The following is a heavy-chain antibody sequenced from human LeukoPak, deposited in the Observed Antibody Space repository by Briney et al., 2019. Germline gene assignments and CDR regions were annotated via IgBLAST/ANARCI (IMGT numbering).Heavy chain of an antibody. CDR3: ASSSGYDSGDAFDI. CDR1: GGSISSYY. D-gene: IGHD5-12*01. Sequence: SETLSLTCTVSGGSISSYYWSWIRQPPGKGLEWIGYIYTSGSTNYNPPLKSRVTISVDTSKNQFSLKLSSVTAADTAVYYCASSSGYDSGDAFDIWGQGQWSPSLQ. V-gene: IGHV4-4*09. CDR2: IYTSGST. J-gene: IGHJ3*02.